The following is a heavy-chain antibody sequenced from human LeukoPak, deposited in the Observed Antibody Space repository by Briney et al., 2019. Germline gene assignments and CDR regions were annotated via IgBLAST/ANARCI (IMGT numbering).Heavy chain of an antibody. J-gene: IGHJ4*02. V-gene: IGHV4-38-2*02. CDR3: ARLASGYDSNNDY. Sequence: SETLSLTCTVSGYSISSGYYWGWIRQPPGKGLEWIGSIYHSGSTYYNPSLKSRVTILVDTSKNQFSLKLSSVTAADTAVYYCARLASGYDSNNDYWGQGTLVTVSS. CDR1: GYSISSGYY. D-gene: IGHD5-12*01. CDR2: IYHSGST.